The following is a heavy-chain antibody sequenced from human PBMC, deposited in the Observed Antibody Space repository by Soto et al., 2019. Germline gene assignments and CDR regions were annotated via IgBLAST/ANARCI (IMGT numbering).Heavy chain of an antibody. Sequence: SETLSLTCTVSGGSISSGGYYWSWIRQHPGKGLEWIGYIYYSGSTYYNPSLKSRVTISVDTSKNQFSLKLSSVTAADTAVYYCAREVWSCGGDCYSGNWFDPWGQGTLVTVSS. J-gene: IGHJ5*02. CDR3: AREVWSCGGDCYSGNWFDP. D-gene: IGHD2-21*02. CDR1: GGSISSGGYY. V-gene: IGHV4-31*03. CDR2: IYYSGST.